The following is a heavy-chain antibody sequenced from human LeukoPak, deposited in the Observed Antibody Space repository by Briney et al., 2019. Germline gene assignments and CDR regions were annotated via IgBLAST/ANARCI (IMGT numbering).Heavy chain of an antibody. J-gene: IGHJ4*02. D-gene: IGHD3-3*01. CDR2: ISGSGGST. V-gene: IGHV3-23*01. CDR1: GFTVSSNY. Sequence: GGSLRLSCAASGFTVSSNYMSWVRQAPGKGLEWVSAISGSGGSTYYADSVKGRFTISRDNSKNTLYLQMNSLRAEGTAVYYCAKGDRAITIFGVVSSGHNFDYWGQGTLVTVSS. CDR3: AKGDRAITIFGVVSSGHNFDY.